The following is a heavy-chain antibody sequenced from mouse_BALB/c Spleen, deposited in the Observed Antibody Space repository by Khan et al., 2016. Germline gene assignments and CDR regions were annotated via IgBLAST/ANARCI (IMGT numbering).Heavy chain of an antibody. Sequence: VQLKQSGTVLARPGASVKMSCKASGYTFTSYWMHWVKQRPGQGLEWIGAIYPGNSDTSYNQKFKGKAKLTAVTSTSTAYMELSSLTNEDSAVYYCTRWVGNDPPYAMDYWGQGTSVTVSS. CDR1: GYTFTSYW. D-gene: IGHD2-2*01. CDR2: IYPGNSDT. J-gene: IGHJ4*01. CDR3: TRWVGNDPPYAMDY. V-gene: IGHV1-5*01.